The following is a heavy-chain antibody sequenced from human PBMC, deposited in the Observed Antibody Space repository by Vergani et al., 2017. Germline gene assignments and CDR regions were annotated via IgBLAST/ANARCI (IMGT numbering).Heavy chain of an antibody. V-gene: IGHV3-30*01. CDR1: GFTFSSYA. J-gene: IGHJ6*02. Sequence: QVQLVESGGGVVQPGRSLRLSCAASGFTFSSYAMHWVRQAPGKGLEWVAVISYDGSNKYYADSVKGRFTISRDNSKNTLYLQSNSLRAEDTAVYYCARDLIRLLEWLLGSGMDVWGQGTTVTVSS. CDR2: ISYDGSNK. D-gene: IGHD3-3*01. CDR3: ARDLIRLLEWLLGSGMDV.